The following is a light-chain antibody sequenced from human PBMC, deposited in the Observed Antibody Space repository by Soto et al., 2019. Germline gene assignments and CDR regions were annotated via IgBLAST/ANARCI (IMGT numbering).Light chain of an antibody. V-gene: IGLV1-40*01. CDR1: SSNIGAGYD. Sequence: QAVVTQLPSVSGAPGQRVTISCTGSSSNIGAGYDVHWYQQLPGTAPKLLIYVNSNRPSGVPDRFSGSKSGTSASLAITGLQAEDEADYYCQSYDSSLSAVVFGGGTKLTVL. CDR3: QSYDSSLSAVV. J-gene: IGLJ2*01. CDR2: VNS.